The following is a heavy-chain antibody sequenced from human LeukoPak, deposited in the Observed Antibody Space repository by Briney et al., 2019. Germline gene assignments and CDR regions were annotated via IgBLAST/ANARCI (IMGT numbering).Heavy chain of an antibody. D-gene: IGHD6-19*01. CDR3: VGGIGWQPDY. CDR2: IRQDGREK. J-gene: IGHJ4*02. CDR1: PGITFSDYW. V-gene: IGHV3-7*03. Sequence: PGGSLRLSCAASPGITFSDYWMNWVRQAPGKGLEWVAIIRQDGREKLYLDSVKGRFTISRDNAKSSVYLQTNSLRAEDTAVYYCVGGIGWQPDYWGQGTLVTVSS.